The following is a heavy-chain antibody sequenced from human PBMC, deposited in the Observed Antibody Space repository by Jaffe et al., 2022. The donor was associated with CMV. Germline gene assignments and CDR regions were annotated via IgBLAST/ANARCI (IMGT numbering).Heavy chain of an antibody. V-gene: IGHV3-7*01. Sequence: EVQLVESGGGLVQPGGSLRLSCAASGFTFSNYWMTWVRQAPGKGLEWVAVVKHDGAEDYYVDSVRGRFTISRDNAKNSMYLQMNSLRVDDTAVYYCARVGGWDYFDCWGQGTLVTVSS. CDR1: GFTFSNYW. CDR3: ARVGGWDYFDC. CDR2: VKHDGAED. D-gene: IGHD1-26*01. J-gene: IGHJ4*02.